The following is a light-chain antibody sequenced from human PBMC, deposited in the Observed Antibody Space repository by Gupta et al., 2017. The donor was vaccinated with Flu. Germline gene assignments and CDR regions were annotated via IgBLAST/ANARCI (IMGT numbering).Light chain of an antibody. CDR1: SSNIGAGFD. V-gene: IGLV1-40*01. Sequence: QSVLTQPHSVSGAPGQRVPISCTGSSSNIGAGFDVNWYQQLPGTAPKLLIYGNSNRPSGVSDRFSGSKSGTSASLAITGLQAEDEADFYCQSYDSSLSGSDVVFGGGTKLTVL. J-gene: IGLJ2*01. CDR3: QSYDSSLSGSDVV. CDR2: GNS.